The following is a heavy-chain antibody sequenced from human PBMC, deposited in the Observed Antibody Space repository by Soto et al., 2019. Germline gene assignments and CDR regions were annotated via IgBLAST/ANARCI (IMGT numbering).Heavy chain of an antibody. CDR3: AKQQLWSDNWFDP. Sequence: GVLRLSCAASGFTFSSYAMSWVRQAPGKGLDWVSAISGSGGSTYYADSVKGRFTISRDNSKNTLYLQMNSLRAEDTAVYYCAKQQLWSDNWFDPWGQGTLVTVSS. V-gene: IGHV3-23*01. D-gene: IGHD5-18*01. CDR1: GFTFSSYA. J-gene: IGHJ5*02. CDR2: ISGSGGST.